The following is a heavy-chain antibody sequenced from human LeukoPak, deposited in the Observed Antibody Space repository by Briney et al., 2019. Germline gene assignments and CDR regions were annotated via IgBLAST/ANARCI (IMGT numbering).Heavy chain of an antibody. V-gene: IGHV4-39*07. CDR1: GGSLSSGSYY. Sequence: SGTLSLTCTVSGGSLSSGSYYWGWVRQPPGKGLEWIGNIYYSGSTYYNPSLKSRVSISVDTSKNQFSLKLTSVTAADTAVYYCARAPEYGLYYFDYWGQGTLVTVSS. J-gene: IGHJ4*02. CDR3: ARAPEYGLYYFDY. D-gene: IGHD1-14*01. CDR2: IYYSGST.